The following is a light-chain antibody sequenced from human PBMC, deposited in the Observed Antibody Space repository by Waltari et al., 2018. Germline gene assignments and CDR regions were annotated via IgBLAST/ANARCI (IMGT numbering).Light chain of an antibody. Sequence: IQLTQSPSYLSASVGDSVTITCRASQTLTTYLKWYQQRPGTAPKFLIYAASSLESGVPARFSGSGSGTDFTLTISGLQPDDFATYYCQQSKEVPFTFGQGTKLEIK. CDR1: QTLTTY. V-gene: IGKV1-39*01. CDR2: AAS. J-gene: IGKJ2*01. CDR3: QQSKEVPFT.